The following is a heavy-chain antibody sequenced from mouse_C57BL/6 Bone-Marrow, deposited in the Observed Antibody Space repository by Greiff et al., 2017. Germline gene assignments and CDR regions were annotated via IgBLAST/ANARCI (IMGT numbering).Heavy chain of an antibody. CDR3: ARNGIYDYDGDCAY. V-gene: IGHV1-69*01. J-gene: IGHJ3*01. D-gene: IGHD2-4*01. CDR1: GYTFTSYW. CDR2: IDPSDSDT. Sequence: VQLQQPGAELVMPGASVKLSCKASGYTFTSYWMHWVKQRPGQGLEWIGEIDPSDSDTNYNQKFKGKSTLTVDKSSSTAYMQLSSLTSEDSAVYYCARNGIYDYDGDCAYGGRGTLVTVTA.